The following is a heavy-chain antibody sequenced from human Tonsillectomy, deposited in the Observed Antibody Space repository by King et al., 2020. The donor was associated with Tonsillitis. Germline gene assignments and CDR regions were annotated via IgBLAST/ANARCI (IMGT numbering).Heavy chain of an antibody. Sequence: VQLVESGGGLVQPGGSLRLSCAATGFTFSNSWMHWVRQAPGKGRVWVSRFNSDGSSTSYADAVKGRFTICRDNAKNTLYLQMNSLRAEDTAVYYCSPLEHAYSDMDVWGQGTPVTVSS. D-gene: IGHD1/OR15-1a*01. CDR3: SPLEHAYSDMDV. CDR2: FNSDGSST. J-gene: IGHJ6*02. V-gene: IGHV3-74*01. CDR1: GFTFSNSW.